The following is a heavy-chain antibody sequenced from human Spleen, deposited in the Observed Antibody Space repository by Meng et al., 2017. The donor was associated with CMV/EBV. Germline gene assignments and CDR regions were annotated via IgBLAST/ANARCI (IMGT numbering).Heavy chain of an antibody. D-gene: IGHD3-22*01. CDR1: GICFGRYC. Sequence: CMASGICFGRYCLGWVRQPPGQGLYGVGYIYYCEGTTYRPPLYSGVAISVHSYKIQFSLKVSSVISADAAVYYCARGSCGYAYHHDYWGQGTLVTVSS. J-gene: IGHJ4*02. V-gene: IGHV4-59*13. CDR2: IYYCEGT. CDR3: ARGSCGYAYHHDY.